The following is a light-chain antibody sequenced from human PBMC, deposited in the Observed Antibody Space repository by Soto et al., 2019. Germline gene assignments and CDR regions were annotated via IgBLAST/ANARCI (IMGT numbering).Light chain of an antibody. Sequence: EIVVSQSPATLSVSPGERATLSCRASQSVSTNLALYQQKPGQSPSLLIYGKSTRATDIQARFSGSGSGTDFTLTISSLEAEDVVVYCCEERRYRPLTFGGGTKVDI. CDR1: QSVSTN. CDR3: EERRYRPLT. V-gene: IGKV3-15*01. CDR2: GKS. J-gene: IGKJ4*01.